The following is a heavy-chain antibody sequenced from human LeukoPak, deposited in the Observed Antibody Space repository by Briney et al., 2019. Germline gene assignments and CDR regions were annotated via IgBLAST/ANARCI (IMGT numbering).Heavy chain of an antibody. CDR2: IYPGDSDT. V-gene: IGHV5-51*01. D-gene: IGHD4/OR15-4a*01. CDR3: AIHNDYTGDLDP. CDR1: GYSFTSFW. Sequence: GESLKISCKGSGYSFTSFWIAWVRQMPGKGLEWMWIIYPGDSDTIYSPSFQGQVTLSADKSIDSAYLQWSSLRTSDTAMYYCAIHNDYTGDLDPWGQGTLVTVSS. J-gene: IGHJ5*02.